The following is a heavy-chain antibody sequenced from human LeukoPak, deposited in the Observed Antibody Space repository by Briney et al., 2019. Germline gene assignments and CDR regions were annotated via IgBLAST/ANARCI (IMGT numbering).Heavy chain of an antibody. J-gene: IGHJ4*02. V-gene: IGHV4-30-4*01. CDR3: ARGVGYDFWSGYQNTGFDY. Sequence: SQTLSLTCTVSGGSISSGDYYWSWIRQPPGKGLEWIEYIYYSGSTYYNPSLKSRVTISVDTSKNQFSLKLSSVTAADTAVYYCARGVGYDFWSGYQNTGFDYWGQGTLVTVSS. CDR1: GGSISSGDYY. CDR2: IYYSGST. D-gene: IGHD3-3*01.